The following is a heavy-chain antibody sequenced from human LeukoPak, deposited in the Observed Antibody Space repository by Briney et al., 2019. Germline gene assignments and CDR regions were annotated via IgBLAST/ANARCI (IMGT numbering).Heavy chain of an antibody. CDR1: GFTFSSYS. V-gene: IGHV3-21*01. CDR3: ARKEPAATHFDY. CDR2: ISSSSSYI. J-gene: IGHJ4*02. Sequence: GGSLRLSCAASGFTFSSYSMNWVRQAPGKGLEWVSSISSSSSYIYYAASVKGRFTISRDNAKNSLYLQMNSLRAEDTAVYYCARKEPAATHFDYWGQGTLVTVSS. D-gene: IGHD2-2*01.